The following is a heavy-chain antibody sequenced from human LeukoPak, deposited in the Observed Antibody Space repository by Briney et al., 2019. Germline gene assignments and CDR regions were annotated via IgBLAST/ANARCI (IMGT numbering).Heavy chain of an antibody. CDR1: GGSISSYY. CDR3: ARQGGYASPFDY. Sequence: PSETLSLTCTVSGGSISSYYWSWIRQPPGKAREWIENIYNSNTTNYHPSLKRRVTISVDSSKKQFSLMLISVTAADTAVYYCARQGGYASPFDYWGQGNLVTVSA. J-gene: IGHJ4*02. CDR2: IYNSNTT. V-gene: IGHV4-59*08. D-gene: IGHD5-12*01.